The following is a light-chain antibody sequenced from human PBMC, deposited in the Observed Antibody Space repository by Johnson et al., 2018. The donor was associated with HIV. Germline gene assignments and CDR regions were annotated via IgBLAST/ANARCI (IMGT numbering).Light chain of an antibody. V-gene: IGLV1-51*01. Sequence: QSILTQPPSVSAAPGQKVTISCSGSSSNIGNNYVSWYQQLPRTAPKLLIYDNNKRPSGIPDRFSGSKSGTSATRGITGLQTGDEAEYYCGTWDSSLSVYVFGTGTKVTVL. J-gene: IGLJ1*01. CDR1: SSNIGNNY. CDR3: GTWDSSLSVYV. CDR2: DNN.